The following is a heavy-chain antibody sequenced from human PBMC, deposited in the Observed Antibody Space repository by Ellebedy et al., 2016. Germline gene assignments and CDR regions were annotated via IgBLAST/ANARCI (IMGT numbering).Heavy chain of an antibody. J-gene: IGHJ3*02. V-gene: IGHV3-23*01. Sequence: GGSLRLSXAASGFTFSSYAMSWVRQAPGKGLEWVSAISGSGGSTYYADSVKGRFTISRDNSKNTLYLQMNSLRAEDTAVYYCARGEGYCSGGSCYPRYAFDIWGQGTMVTVSS. D-gene: IGHD2-15*01. CDR2: ISGSGGST. CDR1: GFTFSSYA. CDR3: ARGEGYCSGGSCYPRYAFDI.